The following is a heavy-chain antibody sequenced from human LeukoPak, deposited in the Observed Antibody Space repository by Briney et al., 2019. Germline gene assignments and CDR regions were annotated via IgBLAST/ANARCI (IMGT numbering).Heavy chain of an antibody. Sequence: GGSLRLSCAASGFTFDDYGMSWVRQAPGKGLEWVSGINWNGGSTGYADSVKGRFTISRDNAKNTLYLQMNSLRAEDTAVYYCARDRDVWFGELFYYYYYYMDVWGKGTTVTVSS. V-gene: IGHV3-20*04. CDR2: INWNGGST. D-gene: IGHD3-10*01. CDR3: ARDRDVWFGELFYYYYYYMDV. J-gene: IGHJ6*03. CDR1: GFTFDDYG.